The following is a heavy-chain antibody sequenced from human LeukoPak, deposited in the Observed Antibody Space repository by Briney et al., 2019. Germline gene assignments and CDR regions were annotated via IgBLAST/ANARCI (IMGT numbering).Heavy chain of an antibody. CDR1: GYTFTRYY. V-gene: IGHV1-2*02. J-gene: IGHJ4*02. CDR3: ARGGPPTGTPDN. D-gene: IGHD1-1*01. CDR2: INPNSGGT. Sequence: ASVKVSCKASGYTFTRYYMHWVRQAPGQGLEGMGWINPNSGGTNYAQKFQGRVTMTRDTSISTAYMELSRLRSDDTAVYYCARGGPPTGTPDNWGQGTLVTVSS.